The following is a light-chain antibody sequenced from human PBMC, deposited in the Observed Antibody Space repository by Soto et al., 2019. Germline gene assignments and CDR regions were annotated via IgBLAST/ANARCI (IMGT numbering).Light chain of an antibody. CDR2: GAS. CDR3: QRYDSFRT. V-gene: IGKV3-20*01. CDR1: SSNIGAGY. J-gene: IGKJ1*01. Sequence: VLTQPPSVSGAPGQRVTISCTGSSSNIGAGYDVHWYQQKPGQAPRLLIYGASNRATGIPDRFSGSGSGTDFTLTITRLEPEDFAMYYCQRYDSFRTFGQGTKVDI.